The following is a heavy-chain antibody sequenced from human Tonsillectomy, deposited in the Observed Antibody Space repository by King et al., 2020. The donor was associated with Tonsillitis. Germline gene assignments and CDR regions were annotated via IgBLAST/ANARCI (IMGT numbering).Heavy chain of an antibody. V-gene: IGHV3-33*05. CDR1: GFDFSSYG. D-gene: IGHD6-19*01. CDR2: ISFDASRE. CDR3: ARERLYSSDWGIDY. J-gene: IGHJ4*02. Sequence: VQLVESGGGVVQPGGSLRLSCASSGFDFSSYGMHWVRQAPGKGLEWVAVISFDASRENYADSVKGRFTISRDNSKNTLYLQMNSLRAADTAVYYCARERLYSSDWGIDYWGQGSLVTVSS.